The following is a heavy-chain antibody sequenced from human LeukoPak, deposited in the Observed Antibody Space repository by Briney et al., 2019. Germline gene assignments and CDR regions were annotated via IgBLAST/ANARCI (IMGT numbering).Heavy chain of an antibody. D-gene: IGHD6-19*01. CDR3: AKRLYSTDWSAFDV. Sequence: GGSLRLSCAASGFTFSIYPMTWFRQAPGKGPELVSAILGSGDDTYYAGSVKGRFTVSRDNSKNTLYLHMNSLRAEDTAVYYCAKRLYSTDWSAFDVWGRGTMVTVSS. CDR1: GFTFSIYP. CDR2: ILGSGDDT. V-gene: IGHV3-23*01. J-gene: IGHJ3*01.